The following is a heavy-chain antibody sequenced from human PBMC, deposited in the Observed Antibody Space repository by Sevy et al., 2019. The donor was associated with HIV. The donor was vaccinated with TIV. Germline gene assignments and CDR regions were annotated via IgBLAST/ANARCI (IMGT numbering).Heavy chain of an antibody. Sequence: SETLSLTCAVSGYSISSGYYWGWIRQPPGKGLEWIGSMYHSGNTYYNPSLKSRVTISVDTSKNQFSLKLRYVTAADTGGFYWGGGYCSRPPGAVGGWGKGATGTRSS. J-gene: IGHJ6*04. V-gene: IGHV4-38-2*01. CDR2: MYHSGNT. CDR3: GGGYCSRPPGAVGG. CDR1: GYSISSGYY. D-gene: IGHD6-13*01.